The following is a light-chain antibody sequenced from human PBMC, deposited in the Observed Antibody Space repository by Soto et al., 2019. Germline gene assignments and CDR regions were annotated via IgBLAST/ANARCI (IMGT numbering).Light chain of an antibody. CDR2: AAS. J-gene: IGKJ3*01. V-gene: IGKV1-8*01. CDR1: QGISSY. Sequence: AIRMTQSPSSLSASTGDRVTITCLASQGISSYLAWYQQKPGKAPKLLIYAASTLQSGVPSRFSGSGSGTDFTLTISCLQSEDFATYYCQQYYSYPPFTFGPGTKVDIK. CDR3: QQYYSYPPFT.